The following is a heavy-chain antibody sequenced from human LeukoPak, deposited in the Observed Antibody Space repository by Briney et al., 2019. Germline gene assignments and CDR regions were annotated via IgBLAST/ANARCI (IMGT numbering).Heavy chain of an antibody. J-gene: IGHJ4*02. Sequence: ASVKVSCQASRYTSIGYYMHWVRQAPGQGLEWMGWINPNSGVTNYAQKFQGRVTMTRDTSISTAYMELTSLRSDDTAVYDCATTRVTTTRLDYWGRGTLVTVSS. CDR2: INPNSGVT. D-gene: IGHD5-12*01. CDR1: RYTSIGYY. V-gene: IGHV1-2*02. CDR3: ATTRVTTTRLDY.